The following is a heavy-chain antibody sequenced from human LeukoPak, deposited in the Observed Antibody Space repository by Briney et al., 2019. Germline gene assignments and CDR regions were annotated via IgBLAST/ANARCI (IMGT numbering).Heavy chain of an antibody. CDR3: ARLRLGEFDAFDI. V-gene: IGHV1-2*02. D-gene: IGHD3-16*01. CDR1: GYTFTGYY. Sequence: ASVKVSCKASGYTFTGYYMHWVRQAPGQGLEWMGWINPNSGGTNYAQKFQGRVTMTRDTSTSTAYMELSRLRSDDTAVYYCARLRLGEFDAFDIWGQGTMVTVSS. CDR2: INPNSGGT. J-gene: IGHJ3*02.